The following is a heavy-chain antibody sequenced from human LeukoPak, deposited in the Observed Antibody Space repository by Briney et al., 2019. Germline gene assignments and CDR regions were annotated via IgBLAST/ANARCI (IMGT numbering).Heavy chain of an antibody. CDR1: GFTVSSNY. V-gene: IGHV3-53*01. J-gene: IGHJ4*02. CDR2: IYSDGST. CDR3: ARYDYGDSYFDY. D-gene: IGHD4-17*01. Sequence: GGSLRLSCAASGFTVSSNYVSWVRQAPGKGLEWVSVIYSDGSTYYEDSVKGRFTISRDNSKNTLYLQMNSLRAEDTAVYYCARYDYGDSYFDYWGQGTLVTVSS.